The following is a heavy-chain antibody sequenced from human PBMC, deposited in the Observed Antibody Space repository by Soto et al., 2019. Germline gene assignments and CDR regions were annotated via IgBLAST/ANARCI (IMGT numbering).Heavy chain of an antibody. Sequence: SETLSLTCTVSGGSISSSSYYWGWIRQPPGKGLEWIGSIYYSGSTYYNPSLKSRVTISVDTSKNQFSLKLSSVTAADTAVYYCARRRTGTIYYYYGMDVWGQGTTVTVSS. CDR1: GGSISSSSYY. CDR3: ARRRTGTIYYYYGMDV. D-gene: IGHD1-7*01. J-gene: IGHJ6*02. V-gene: IGHV4-39*01. CDR2: IYYSGST.